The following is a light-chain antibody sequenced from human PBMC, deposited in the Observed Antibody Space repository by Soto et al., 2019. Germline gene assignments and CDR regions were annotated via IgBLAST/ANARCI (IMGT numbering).Light chain of an antibody. CDR3: QQYGSSPIT. J-gene: IGKJ3*01. V-gene: IGKV3-20*01. CDR1: QSVSSSY. CDR2: GAS. Sequence: EIVLTQSPGTLSLSPGERATLSCRASQSVSSSYLAGYQQKPGQAPRLLIYGASSRATGIPDRFSGSGSGTDFTLTISRLEPEDFAVYYCQQYGSSPITFAPGTKVYIK.